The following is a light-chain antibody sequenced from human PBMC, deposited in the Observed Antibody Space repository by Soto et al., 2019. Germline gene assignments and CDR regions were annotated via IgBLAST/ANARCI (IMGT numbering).Light chain of an antibody. V-gene: IGKV1-27*01. J-gene: IGKJ4*01. CDR1: QDIGNF. CDR2: AAS. CDR3: QKCKVAPFT. Sequence: DIQMTQSPSSLSAFVGDRVTITCRASQDIGNFLAWYQQKPGKVPKLLIYAASTLQSGVPSRFSGSGSGTDFTLTIISLQPEEVATYYCQKCKVAPFTFGGGTKVEIK.